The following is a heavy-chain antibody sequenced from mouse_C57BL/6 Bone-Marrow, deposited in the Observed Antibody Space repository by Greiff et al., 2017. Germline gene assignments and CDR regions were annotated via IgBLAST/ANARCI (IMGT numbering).Heavy chain of an antibody. Sequence: EVKVVESGGGLVQSGRSLRLSCATSGFTFSDFYMEWVRQAPGKGLEWIAASRNKANDYTTEYSASVKGRFIVSRDTSQSILYLQMNALRAEDTAIYYCARDYDGYSLFDVWGTGTTVTVSS. D-gene: IGHD2-3*01. CDR2: SRNKANDYTT. CDR1: GFTFSDFY. V-gene: IGHV7-1*01. J-gene: IGHJ1*03. CDR3: ARDYDGYSLFDV.